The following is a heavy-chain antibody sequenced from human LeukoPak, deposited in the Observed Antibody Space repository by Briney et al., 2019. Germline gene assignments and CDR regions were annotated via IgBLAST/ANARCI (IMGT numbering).Heavy chain of an antibody. CDR2: IYTSGST. J-gene: IGHJ4*02. V-gene: IGHV4-61*02. CDR1: GGSISSSSYY. Sequence: SETLSLTCSVSGGSISSSSYYWGWIRQPAGKGLEWIGRIYTSGSTNYNPSLKSRVTMSVDTSKNQFSLKLSSVTAADTAVYYCAREGTAMAIDYWGQGTLVTVSS. D-gene: IGHD5-18*01. CDR3: AREGTAMAIDY.